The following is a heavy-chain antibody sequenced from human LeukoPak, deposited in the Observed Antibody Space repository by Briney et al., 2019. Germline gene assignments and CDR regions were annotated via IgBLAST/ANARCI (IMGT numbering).Heavy chain of an antibody. CDR2: IYYGGST. J-gene: IGHJ5*02. Sequence: SETLSLTCTVSGDSISSYYWSWIRQPPGKGLEWIGYIYYGGSTNYNPSLKSRVTISVDTSKNQSSLKLSSVTAADTAVYYCARSDCGGDCYTPLSWFDPWGQGTLVTVSS. V-gene: IGHV4-59*08. D-gene: IGHD2-21*02. CDR1: GDSISSYY. CDR3: ARSDCGGDCYTPLSWFDP.